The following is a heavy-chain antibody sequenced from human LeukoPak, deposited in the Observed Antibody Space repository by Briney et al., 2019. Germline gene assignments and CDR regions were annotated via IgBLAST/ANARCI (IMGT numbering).Heavy chain of an antibody. CDR3: AGGCRDGYSWGIYYYYYGMDV. D-gene: IGHD5-24*01. V-gene: IGHV1-18*01. CDR1: GYPFTSYG. CDR2: ISAYNGNT. J-gene: IGHJ6*02. Sequence: ASVKVSCKASGYPFTSYGISWVRQAPGQGPEWMGWISAYNGNTNYAQILQGRVTMTTDTSTSTAYMEQGSLRSDDTAVYYCAGGCRDGYSWGIYYYYYGMDVWGQGTTVTVSS.